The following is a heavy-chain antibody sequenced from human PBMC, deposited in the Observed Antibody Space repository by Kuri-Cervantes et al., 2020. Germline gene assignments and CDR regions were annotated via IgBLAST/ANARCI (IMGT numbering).Heavy chain of an antibody. CDR1: GFTFSDYY. V-gene: IGHV3-48*01. CDR3: ARGGKRGITGTTGSY. Sequence: GESLKISCAASGFTFSDYYMNWVRQTPGKGLEWVAYIGGSSRTFYYADSVKGRFTISRDNAKNSLYLQMNSLRAEGTAVYYCARGGKRGITGTTGSYWGQGTLVTAPQ. D-gene: IGHD1-7*01. CDR2: IGGSSRTF. J-gene: IGHJ4*02.